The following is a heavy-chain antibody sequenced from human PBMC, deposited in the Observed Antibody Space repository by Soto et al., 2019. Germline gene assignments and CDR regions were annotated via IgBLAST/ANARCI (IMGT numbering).Heavy chain of an antibody. CDR2: ISAYNGNT. J-gene: IGHJ3*02. Sequence: QVQLVQSGAEVKKPGASVKVSCKASGYTFTSYGISWVRQAPGQGLEWMGWISAYNGNTNYAQKLQGRVTMTTDTSTSTAYMELRSPRSDDTAVYYCARDLPRYVIAASEGIDAFDIWGQGTMVTVSS. CDR3: ARDLPRYVIAASEGIDAFDI. CDR1: GYTFTSYG. D-gene: IGHD6-13*01. V-gene: IGHV1-18*01.